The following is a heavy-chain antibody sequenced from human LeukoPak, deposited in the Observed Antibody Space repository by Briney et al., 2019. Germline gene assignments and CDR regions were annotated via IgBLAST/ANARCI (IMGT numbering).Heavy chain of an antibody. CDR2: ISSSSSYI. J-gene: IGHJ5*02. D-gene: IGHD2-2*01. CDR3: ARERGYCSSTSCSNWFDP. Sequence: GGSLRLSCAASGFTFSSYSMNWVRQAPGKGLEWVSSISSSSSYIYYADSVKGRFTISRDNAKNSLYLQMNSLRAEDTAVYYWARERGYCSSTSCSNWFDPWGQGTLVTVSS. V-gene: IGHV3-21*01. CDR1: GFTFSSYS.